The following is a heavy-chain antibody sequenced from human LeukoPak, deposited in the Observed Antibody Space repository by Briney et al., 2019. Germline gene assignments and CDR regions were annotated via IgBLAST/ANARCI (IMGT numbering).Heavy chain of an antibody. Sequence: GESLKISFKGSGYSFTSYWIGWVRPMPGKGLEWMGIIYPGDSDTRYSPSFQGQVTISADKSISTAYLQWSSLKASDTAMYYCARLAAAGTDQYYFDYWGQGTLVTVSS. CDR3: ARLAAAGTDQYYFDY. CDR1: GYSFTSYW. D-gene: IGHD6-13*01. J-gene: IGHJ4*02. CDR2: IYPGDSDT. V-gene: IGHV5-51*01.